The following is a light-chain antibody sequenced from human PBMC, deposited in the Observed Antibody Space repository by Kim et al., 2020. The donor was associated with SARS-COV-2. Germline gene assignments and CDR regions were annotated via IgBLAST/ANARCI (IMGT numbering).Light chain of an antibody. V-gene: IGLV2-8*01. CDR1: RRDVCGYTY. Sequence: IASTGDRRDVCGYTYVAWDQQPPGKAPKFKFYDVSKRPSGVPDRFSGSKSGNTDSLTVSGLQAEDASDYYCSSCAGSNILLFGGGTQLTVL. J-gene: IGLJ2*01. CDR3: SSCAGSNILL. CDR2: DVS.